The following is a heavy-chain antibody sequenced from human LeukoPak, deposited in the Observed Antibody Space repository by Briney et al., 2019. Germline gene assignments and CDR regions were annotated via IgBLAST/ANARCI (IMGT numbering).Heavy chain of an antibody. V-gene: IGHV3-7*01. CDR1: VFTLSDSW. Sequence: GGSLRLSCAASVFTLSDSWMSWVRPAPGRGLEWVANMNQDGSAKGYVDSVKGRFTISRDNARNSLYLQMSSLRPEDTAVYYCATYTHWVAGDVWGQGTTVTVSS. CDR2: MNQDGSAK. J-gene: IGHJ6*02. D-gene: IGHD3-16*01. CDR3: ATYTHWVAGDV.